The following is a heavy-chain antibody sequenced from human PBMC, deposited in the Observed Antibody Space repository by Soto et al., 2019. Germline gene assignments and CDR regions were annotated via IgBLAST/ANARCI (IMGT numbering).Heavy chain of an antibody. CDR3: ARHGILSSIAAVAAGMDV. CDR2: IYPGESAT. D-gene: IGHD6-13*01. CDR1: GYSFMTCW. J-gene: IGHJ6*02. Sequence: PGEPPKSSGKGSGYSFMTCWIGWIRQMSGQCREWRGIIYPGESATRNSTTFQRQLTDSSDTPIGTSSMHWSSLKASDTSMYYCARHGILSSIAAVAAGMDVWGQGTTVTVSS. V-gene: IGHV5-51*01.